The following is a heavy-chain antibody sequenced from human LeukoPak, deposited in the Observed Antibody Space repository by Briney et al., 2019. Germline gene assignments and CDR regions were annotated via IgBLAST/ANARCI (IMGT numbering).Heavy chain of an antibody. J-gene: IGHJ4*02. CDR1: GGTFSSYA. V-gene: IGHV1-69*05. D-gene: IGHD3-22*01. Sequence: SVKVSCKASGGTFSSYAISWVRQAPGQGLEWMGGIIPIFGTANYAKKFQGRVTITTDESTSTAYMELSSLRSEDTAVYYCARLGHYYDSSGPGWGQGTLVTVSS. CDR3: ARLGHYYDSSGPG. CDR2: IIPIFGTA.